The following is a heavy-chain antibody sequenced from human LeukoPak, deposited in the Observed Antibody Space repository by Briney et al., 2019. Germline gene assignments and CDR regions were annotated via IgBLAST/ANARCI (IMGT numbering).Heavy chain of an antibody. CDR3: ARSLEISSCDFDY. Sequence: SETLSLTCTVSGDSIRSFYWSWIRQPAGKGLKWIGRINISGRTNYNPSLNSRVTISVDASKNQFSLKLSSVTAADTAVYYCARSLEISSCDFDYWGQGTLVTVSS. CDR2: INISGRT. V-gene: IGHV4-4*07. J-gene: IGHJ4*02. D-gene: IGHD6-13*01. CDR1: GDSIRSFY.